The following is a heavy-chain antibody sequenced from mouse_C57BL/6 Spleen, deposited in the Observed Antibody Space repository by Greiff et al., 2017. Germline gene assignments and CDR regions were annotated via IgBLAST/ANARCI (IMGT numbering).Heavy chain of an antibody. V-gene: IGHV1-55*01. D-gene: IGHD3-1*01. J-gene: IGHJ2*01. Sequence: QVQLQQPGAELVKPGASVKMSCKASGYTFTSYWITWVKQRPGQGLEWIGDIYPGSGSTNYNEKFKSKATLTGDTSSSTAYMQLSSLTSEDSAVYYCARKGRAFDYWGQGTTLTVSS. CDR2: IYPGSGST. CDR3: ARKGRAFDY. CDR1: GYTFTSYW.